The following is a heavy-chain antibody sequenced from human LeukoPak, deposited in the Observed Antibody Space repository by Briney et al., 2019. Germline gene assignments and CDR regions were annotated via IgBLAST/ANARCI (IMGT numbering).Heavy chain of an antibody. D-gene: IGHD3-22*01. Sequence: GGSLRLSCAASGFTFSSYGMHWVRQAPGKGLEWVANIKQDGSEKYYVDSVKGRFTISRDNAKNSLYLQMNSLRAEDTAVYYCARGHEQYYYDSSGYPNTDYWGQGTLVTVSS. CDR2: IKQDGSEK. CDR1: GFTFSSYG. CDR3: ARGHEQYYYDSSGYPNTDY. V-gene: IGHV3-7*01. J-gene: IGHJ4*02.